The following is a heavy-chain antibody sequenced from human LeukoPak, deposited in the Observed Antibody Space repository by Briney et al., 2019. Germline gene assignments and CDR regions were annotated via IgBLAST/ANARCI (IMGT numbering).Heavy chain of an antibody. CDR1: GGSISSYY. CDR3: ERYSGYFDY. D-gene: IGHD1-26*01. J-gene: IGHJ4*02. CDR2: IYYSGST. Sequence: ETLSLTCTVSGGSISSYYWSWIRQPPGKGLGWIGYIYYSGSTNYNPSLKSRVTISVDTSKNQFSLKLSSVTAADTAVYYCERYSGYFDYWGQGTLVTVSS. V-gene: IGHV4-59*08.